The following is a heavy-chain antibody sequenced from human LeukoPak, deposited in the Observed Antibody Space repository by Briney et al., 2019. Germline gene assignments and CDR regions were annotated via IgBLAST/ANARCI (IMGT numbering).Heavy chain of an antibody. J-gene: IGHJ6*02. V-gene: IGHV3-66*01. Sequence: GGSLRLSCAASGFAVSNIYMNWVRQAPGKGLEWVSVIFGGDSTYYADSVKGRFTISRDNSKNTVYLQMNSLRADDTAVHHCARGLGTYTTSWYHFYGMDFWGLGTTVTVS. D-gene: IGHD3-16*01. CDR1: GFAVSNIY. CDR2: IFGGDST. CDR3: ARGLGTYTTSWYHFYGMDF.